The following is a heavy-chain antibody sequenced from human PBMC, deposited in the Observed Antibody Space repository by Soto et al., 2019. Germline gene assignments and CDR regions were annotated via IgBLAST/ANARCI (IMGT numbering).Heavy chain of an antibody. CDR3: AKDSNKYSSSLRGRYFDY. Sequence: LRLSCAASGLTFTSYVMSWVRQAPGKGLEWVAGISGGGSTAFYADSVKGRFTISRDNAKNTVVLQMDSLRAEDTAIYYCAKDSNKYSSSLRGRYFDYWGQGTLVTVSS. J-gene: IGHJ4*02. V-gene: IGHV3-23*01. D-gene: IGHD3-22*01. CDR2: ISGGGSTA. CDR1: GLTFTSYV.